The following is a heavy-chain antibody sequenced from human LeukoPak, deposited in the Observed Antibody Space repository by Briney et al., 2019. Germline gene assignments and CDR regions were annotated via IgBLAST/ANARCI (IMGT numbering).Heavy chain of an antibody. CDR3: ARGTPYCSSASCYNY. CDR1: GYTFSSFD. Sequence: ASVKVSCKASGYTFSSFDINWVRQAPGQGLEWMGWMNPNSGNTGYAQRFQGRVTMTRDTSINTAYMELSSLRSEDTAVYYCARGTPYCSSASCYNYWGQGTLVTVSS. CDR2: MNPNSGNT. D-gene: IGHD2-2*02. V-gene: IGHV1-8*01. J-gene: IGHJ4*02.